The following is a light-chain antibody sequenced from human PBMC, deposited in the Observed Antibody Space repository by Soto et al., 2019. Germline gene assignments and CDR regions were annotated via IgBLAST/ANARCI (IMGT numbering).Light chain of an antibody. CDR3: QQYGSSPLT. V-gene: IGKV3-20*01. Sequence: EIVLTQSPGTLSLSPGERATLSCRASQSVSSSYLACYQQKPGQAPRLLIYGASTRATGIPDRFSGSGSGTDFTFTISRLESEDFAVYFCQQYGSSPLTFGGGTKVEIK. J-gene: IGKJ4*01. CDR1: QSVSSSY. CDR2: GAS.